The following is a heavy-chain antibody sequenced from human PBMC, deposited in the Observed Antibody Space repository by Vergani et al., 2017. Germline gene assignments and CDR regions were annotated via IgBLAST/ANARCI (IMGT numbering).Heavy chain of an antibody. V-gene: IGHV4-34*01. Sequence: QVQLQQWGAGLLKPSETLSLTCAVYGGSFSGYYWSWIRQPPGKGLEWIGEINHSGSTNYNPSLKSRVPISVDTSKNQFSLKLSSVTAADTAVYYCARGRDCSSTSCRYGYFDLWGRGTLVTVSS. CDR2: INHSGST. J-gene: IGHJ2*01. D-gene: IGHD2-2*01. CDR3: ARGRDCSSTSCRYGYFDL. CDR1: GGSFSGYY.